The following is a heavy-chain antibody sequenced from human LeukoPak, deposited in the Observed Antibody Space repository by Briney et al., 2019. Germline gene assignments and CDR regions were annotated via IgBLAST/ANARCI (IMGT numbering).Heavy chain of an antibody. V-gene: IGHV3-30*18. CDR3: AKGGTYRDYFDY. Sequence: PGGSLRLSCAASGFSFSNYGIHWVRQAPGKGLEWVTVISYDGSNKYYADSVKGRFTISRDNSKNPLYLQMNSLRAEDTAVYYCAKGGTYRDYFDYWGQGTLVTVSS. J-gene: IGHJ4*02. D-gene: IGHD3-16*01. CDR1: GFSFSNYG. CDR2: ISYDGSNK.